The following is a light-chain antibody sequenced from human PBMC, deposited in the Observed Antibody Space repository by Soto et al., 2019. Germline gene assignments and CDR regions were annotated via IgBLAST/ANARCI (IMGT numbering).Light chain of an antibody. V-gene: IGKV3-20*01. CDR3: QQYGTSSWT. CDR2: GAS. CDR1: QSISSSY. J-gene: IGKJ1*01. Sequence: EIVLTQSPGTLSLFPGERATLSCRASQSISSSYLAWYQQKPRQAPRLLIYGASSRATGIPDRFSGGGSGTDFTLTISRLEPEDFAVYYCQQYGTSSWTFGQGTKVEIK.